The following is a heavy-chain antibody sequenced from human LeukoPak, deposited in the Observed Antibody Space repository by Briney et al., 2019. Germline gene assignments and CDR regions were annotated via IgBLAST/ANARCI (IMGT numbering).Heavy chain of an antibody. CDR1: GFTFSSYA. D-gene: IGHD6-19*01. J-gene: IGHJ4*02. CDR3: AKDVAYSSGWYLF. CDR2: ISGSGGST. Sequence: PGGSLRLSCAASGFTFSSYAMSWVRQAPGKGLEWVSAISGSGGSTYYADSVKGRFTICRDNSTNTLYLQMNSLRAEDTAVYYCAKDVAYSSGWYLFWGQGTLVTVSS. V-gene: IGHV3-23*01.